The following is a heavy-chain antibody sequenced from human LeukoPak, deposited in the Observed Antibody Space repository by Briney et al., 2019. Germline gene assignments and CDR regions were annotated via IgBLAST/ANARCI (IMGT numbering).Heavy chain of an antibody. CDR1: GYTFTSYG. CDR2: ISAYNGHT. J-gene: IGHJ4*02. V-gene: IGHV1-18*04. Sequence: ASVKVSCKASGYTFTSYGISWVRQTPGQGLELMGWISAYNGHTNYAQKLQGRVTMTTDTSTSTAYMELRSLRSDDTAVYFCSQAEDGIRYFDWLPNPDYWGQGTLVTVSS. CDR3: SQAEDGIRYFDWLPNPDY. D-gene: IGHD3-9*01.